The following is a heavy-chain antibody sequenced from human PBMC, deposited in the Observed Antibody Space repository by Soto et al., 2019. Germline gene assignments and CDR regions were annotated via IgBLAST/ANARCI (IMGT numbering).Heavy chain of an antibody. V-gene: IGHV3-74*01. CDR1: GFTFSDYW. CDR2: IKVDGSSA. CDR3: ARGVRGHYGFDV. J-gene: IGHJ3*01. D-gene: IGHD5-12*01. Sequence: EVQLVESGGGLVQPGGSLRLSCAASGFTFSDYWIHWVRQAPGKGLVWVSRIKVDGSSANYADSVKGRFTISRDNAKDTVYLQMNSLGAEDTAAYYCARGVRGHYGFDVWGQGTMVTVSS.